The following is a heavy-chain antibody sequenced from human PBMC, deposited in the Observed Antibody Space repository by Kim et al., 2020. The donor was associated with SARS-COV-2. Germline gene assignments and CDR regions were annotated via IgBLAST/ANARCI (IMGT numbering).Heavy chain of an antibody. Sequence: SLKGRVSISVDKSNNQFSLKLSSVTAADTAVYYCARRIGAAARDFPSWFDPWGPGTLVTVSS. V-gene: IGHV4-39*01. D-gene: IGHD6-13*01. CDR3: ARRIGAAARDFPSWFDP. J-gene: IGHJ5*02.